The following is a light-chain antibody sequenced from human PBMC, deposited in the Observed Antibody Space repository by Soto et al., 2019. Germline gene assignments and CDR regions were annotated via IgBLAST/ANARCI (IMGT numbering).Light chain of an antibody. CDR1: SSDIGGYNV. CDR3: SSYTRARTYV. Sequence: QSALTQPASVSGSPGQSITISCTGTSSDIGGYNVVSWYQQHPRKAPKLIIYEVANRPSGISDRFSASKSGNTASLTISGLQAEDEGDYYCSSYTRARTYVFGTGTKGTVL. V-gene: IGLV2-14*01. J-gene: IGLJ1*01. CDR2: EVA.